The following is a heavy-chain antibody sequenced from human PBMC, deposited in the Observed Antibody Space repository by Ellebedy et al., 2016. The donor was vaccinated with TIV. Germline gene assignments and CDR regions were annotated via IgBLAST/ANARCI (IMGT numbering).Heavy chain of an antibody. V-gene: IGHV3-13*01. J-gene: IGHJ4*03. D-gene: IGHD2-21*01. CDR1: GFTFSSYD. CDR2: IGTAGDT. CDR3: ARVRFGDTAVDY. Sequence: GESLKISCAASGFTFSSYDMHWVRQGTGKGLEWVSAIGTAGDTYYPGSVQGRFTISRENAKSSLYLQITSLRAEDTAVYYCARVRFGDTAVDYWGQGTLVTVSS.